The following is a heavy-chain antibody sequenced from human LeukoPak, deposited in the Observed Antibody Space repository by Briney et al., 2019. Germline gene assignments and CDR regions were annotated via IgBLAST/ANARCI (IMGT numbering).Heavy chain of an antibody. CDR2: MNPNSGNT. V-gene: IGHV1-8*02. J-gene: IGHJ5*02. CDR3: ARGPSGYSSSWYAYRENWFDP. D-gene: IGHD6-13*01. Sequence: ASVKVSCKASGYTFTSYAMHWVRQAPGQGLEWMGWMNPNSGNTGYAQKFQGRVTMTRNTSISTAYMELSSLRSEATAVYYCARGPSGYSSSWYAYRENWFDPWGQGTLVTVSS. CDR1: GYTFTSYA.